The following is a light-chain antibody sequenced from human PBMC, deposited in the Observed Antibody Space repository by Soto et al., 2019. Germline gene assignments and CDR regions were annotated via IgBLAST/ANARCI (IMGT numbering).Light chain of an antibody. Sequence: EIVLTQSPATLSLSPLERAPLXCRASQSVSSYLAWYQQKPGQAPRLLIYDASNRATGIPARFSGSGSGTDLTLTISSLEPEDFAVYYCQQRSNWPPRITFGQGTRLEIK. J-gene: IGKJ5*01. CDR2: DAS. CDR3: QQRSNWPPRIT. CDR1: QSVSSY. V-gene: IGKV3-11*01.